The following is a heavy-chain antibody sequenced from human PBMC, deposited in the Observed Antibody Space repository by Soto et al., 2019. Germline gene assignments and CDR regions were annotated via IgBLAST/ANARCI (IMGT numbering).Heavy chain of an antibody. CDR3: ARRRGYDILTGYYSGAFDI. Sequence: GGSLRLSCAASGFTFSSYEMNWVRQAPGKGLEWVSYISSSGSTIYYADSVKGRFTISRDNAKNSLYLQTNSLRAEDTAVYYCARRRGYDILTGYYSGAFDIWGQGTMVTVSS. CDR1: GFTFSSYE. J-gene: IGHJ3*02. D-gene: IGHD3-9*01. CDR2: ISSSGSTI. V-gene: IGHV3-48*03.